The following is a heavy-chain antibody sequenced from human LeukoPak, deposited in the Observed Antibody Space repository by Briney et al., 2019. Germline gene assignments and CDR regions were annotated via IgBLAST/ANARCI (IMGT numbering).Heavy chain of an antibody. V-gene: IGHV3-9*03. CDR2: ISWNSGSI. CDR3: AKSKGYSSGWPGPFDY. CDR1: GFTFDDYA. Sequence: GRSLRLFCAASGFTFDDYAMHWVRQAPGKGLEWVSGISWNSGSIGYADSVKGRFTISRDNAKNSLYLQMNSLRAEDMALYYCAKSKGYSSGWPGPFDYWGQGTLVTVSS. D-gene: IGHD6-19*01. J-gene: IGHJ4*02.